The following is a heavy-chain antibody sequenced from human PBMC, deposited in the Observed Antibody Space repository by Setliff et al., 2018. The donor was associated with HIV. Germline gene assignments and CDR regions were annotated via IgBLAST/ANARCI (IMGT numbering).Heavy chain of an antibody. D-gene: IGHD6-19*01. V-gene: IGHV4-38-2*02. CDR1: GYSISSGYY. CDR3: ARDDSSGWHFYYYYGMDV. Sequence: SETLSLTCTVSGYSISSGYYWGWIRQPPGKGLEWIGSIYHSGSTYYNPSLKSRVTISVDTSRNQFSLKLSSVTAADTAVYYCARDDSSGWHFYYYYGMDVWGQGTTVTVSS. CDR2: IYHSGST. J-gene: IGHJ6*02.